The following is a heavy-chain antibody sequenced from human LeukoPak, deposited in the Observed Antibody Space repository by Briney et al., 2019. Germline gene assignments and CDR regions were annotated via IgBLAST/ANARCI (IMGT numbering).Heavy chain of an antibody. Sequence: GRSLRLSCAASGFTFDDYAMHWVRPAPGKGLEWVSGISWNSGSIGYADSVKGRFTISRDNAKNSLYLQMNSLRAEDTALYHCARREDAFDIWGQGTMVTVSS. CDR3: ARREDAFDI. V-gene: IGHV3-9*01. J-gene: IGHJ3*02. CDR1: GFTFDDYA. CDR2: ISWNSGSI. D-gene: IGHD1-26*01.